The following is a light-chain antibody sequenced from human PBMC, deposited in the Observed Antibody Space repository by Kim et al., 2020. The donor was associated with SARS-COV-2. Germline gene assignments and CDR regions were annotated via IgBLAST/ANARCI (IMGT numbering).Light chain of an antibody. Sequence: SVSPGKTTSITCSGDKLGDKYACWYQQKPGQSPVLVIYQDSKRPSGVPDRFSGSNSGDTATLTISGTQAMDEADYYWQAWDSSTVVFGGGAQLTVL. CDR2: QDS. V-gene: IGLV3-1*01. CDR3: QAWDSSTVV. J-gene: IGLJ2*01. CDR1: KLGDKY.